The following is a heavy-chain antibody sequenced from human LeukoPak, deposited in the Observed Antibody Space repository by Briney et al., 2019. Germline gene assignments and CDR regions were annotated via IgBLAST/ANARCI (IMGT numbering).Heavy chain of an antibody. D-gene: IGHD2-2*01. CDR2: IYPGDSDT. V-gene: IGHV5-51*01. CDR3: ARGRGYCSSSNCFVDY. Sequence: GESLKISCKGSGYTFTTYWIAWVRQMPGKGLEWMGIIYPGDSDTRYSPSFQGQVTISADRSLSTAYLQWSSLKASDSAMYYCARGRGYCSSSNCFVDYWGQGTLVTVSS. J-gene: IGHJ4*02. CDR1: GYTFTTYW.